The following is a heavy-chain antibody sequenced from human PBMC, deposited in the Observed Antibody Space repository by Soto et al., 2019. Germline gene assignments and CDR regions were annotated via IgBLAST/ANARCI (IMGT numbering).Heavy chain of an antibody. J-gene: IGHJ4*02. Sequence: SETLSLTCTVSGGSISSSSYYWGWIRQPPGKGLEWIGSIYYSGSTYYNPSLKSRVTISVDTSKNHFSLKLSSVTAADTAVYYCARSVDCSSTSCYADIVLMVYATGFDYWGQGTLVTVSS. D-gene: IGHD2-2*01. CDR1: GGSISSSSYY. V-gene: IGHV4-39*01. CDR3: ARSVDCSSTSCYADIVLMVYATGFDY. CDR2: IYYSGST.